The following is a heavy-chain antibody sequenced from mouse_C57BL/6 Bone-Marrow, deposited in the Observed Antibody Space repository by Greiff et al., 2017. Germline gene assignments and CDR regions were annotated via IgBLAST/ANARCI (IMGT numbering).Heavy chain of an antibody. CDR3: ARDCYGPPPDY. CDR1: GYTFTSYW. V-gene: IGHV1-59*01. Sequence: QVQLQQPGAELVRPGTSVKLSCKASGYTFTSYWMHWVQQRPGQGLEWIGVIDPSDSYTNYNQKFKGKATLTVDTSSSTAYMQLSSLTSEDSAVYYCARDCYGPPPDYWGQGTTLTVSS. CDR2: IDPSDSYT. D-gene: IGHD1-1*01. J-gene: IGHJ2*01.